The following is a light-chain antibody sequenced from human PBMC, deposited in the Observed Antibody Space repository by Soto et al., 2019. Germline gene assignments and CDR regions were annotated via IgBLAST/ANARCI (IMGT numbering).Light chain of an antibody. V-gene: IGKV3-20*01. J-gene: IGKJ4*01. CDR2: GAS. CDR3: QQYGGSPLVT. CDR1: QSISRGY. Sequence: ETVLTQSPGTLSLSPGERATLSCRASQSISRGYLAWYQQRPGQAPRLHISGASNRATGIPDRFSGSGSGTDFTLTISRLEPEDFAVYYCQQYGGSPLVTFGGGTKVEIK.